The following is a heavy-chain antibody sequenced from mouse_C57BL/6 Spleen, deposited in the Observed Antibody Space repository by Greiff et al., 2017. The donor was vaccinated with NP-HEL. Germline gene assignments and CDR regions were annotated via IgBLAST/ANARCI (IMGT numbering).Heavy chain of an antibody. CDR3: ARWLYDGYPYAVDY. D-gene: IGHD2-3*01. V-gene: IGHV1-42*01. CDR1: GYSFTGYY. Sequence: VQLQQSGPELVKPGASVKISCKASGYSFTGYYMNWVKQSPEQSLEWIGEINPSTGGTTYNQKFKAKATLTVDKSSSTAYMQLKSLTSEDSAVYYCARWLYDGYPYAVDYWGQGTSVTVSS. J-gene: IGHJ4*01. CDR2: INPSTGGT.